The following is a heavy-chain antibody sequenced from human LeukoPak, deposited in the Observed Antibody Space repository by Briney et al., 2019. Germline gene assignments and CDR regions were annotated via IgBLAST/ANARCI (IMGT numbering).Heavy chain of an antibody. CDR3: ATAGWGYSYGYYYYYGMDV. J-gene: IGHJ6*02. CDR2: FDPEDGET. D-gene: IGHD5-18*01. V-gene: IGHV1-24*01. Sequence: ASVKVSCKVSGYTLTELSMHWARQAPGKGLEWMGGFDPEDGETIYAQKFQGRVTMTEDTSTDTAYMELSSLRSEDTAVYYCATAGWGYSYGYYYYYGMDVWGQGTTVTVSS. CDR1: GYTLTELS.